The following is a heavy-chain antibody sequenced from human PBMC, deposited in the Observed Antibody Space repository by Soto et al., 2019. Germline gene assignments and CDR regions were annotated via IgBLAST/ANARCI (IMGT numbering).Heavy chain of an antibody. CDR2: IYPGDSDT. CDR3: TRDQSYGSGGSCYSRYAFDF. CDR1: GYSFTSYW. D-gene: IGHD2-15*01. V-gene: IGHV5-51*01. Sequence: GESLKISCKGSGYSFTSYWIRWVRQMPGKGLEWMGSIYPGDSDTRYIPSFQRQVTISADTSIRPASLQWSSLKASHTAMYYCTRDQSYGSGGSCYSRYAFDFWGRGTMVTIS. J-gene: IGHJ3*01.